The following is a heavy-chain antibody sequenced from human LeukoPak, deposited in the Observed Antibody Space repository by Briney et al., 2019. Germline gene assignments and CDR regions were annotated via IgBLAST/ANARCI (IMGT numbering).Heavy chain of an antibody. J-gene: IGHJ3*02. D-gene: IGHD2-2*02. V-gene: IGHV1-2*02. Sequence: GASVRVSCKASGYTFTGYYMHWVRQAPGQGLEWMGWINPNSGGTNYAQKFQGRVTMTRDTSISTAYMELSRLRSDDTAVYYCARDRLSVVPAAITLGDDDAFDIWGQGTMVTVSS. CDR2: INPNSGGT. CDR1: GYTFTGYY. CDR3: ARDRLSVVPAAITLGDDDAFDI.